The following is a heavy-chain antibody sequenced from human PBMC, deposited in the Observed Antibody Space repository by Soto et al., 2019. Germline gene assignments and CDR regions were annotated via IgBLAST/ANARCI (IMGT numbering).Heavy chain of an antibody. J-gene: IGHJ3*02. CDR1: GYTFTGSY. CDR2: INPNSGGT. V-gene: IGHV1-2*04. Sequence: ASVKVSCKASGYTFTGSYMHWVRQAPGQGLEWMGWINPNSGGTNYAQKFQGWVTMTRDTSISTAYMELSRLRSDDTAVYYCARGYYYDSSGYSSRTQDAFDIWGQGTMVTVSS. D-gene: IGHD3-22*01. CDR3: ARGYYYDSSGYSSRTQDAFDI.